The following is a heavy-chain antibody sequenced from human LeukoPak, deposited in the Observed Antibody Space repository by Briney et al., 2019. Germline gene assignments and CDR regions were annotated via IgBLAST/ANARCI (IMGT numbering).Heavy chain of an antibody. CDR3: ARTLYGDYWSFGYYYYMDV. J-gene: IGHJ6*03. V-gene: IGHV4-34*01. CDR1: GGSFSGYY. D-gene: IGHD4-17*01. CDR2: INHSGST. Sequence: PSETLSLTCAVYGGSFSGYYWSWIRQPPGKGLEWIGEINHSGSTNYNPSLKSRVTISVDTSKNQFSLKLSSVTAADTAVYYCARTLYGDYWSFGYYYYMDVWGKGTTVTVSS.